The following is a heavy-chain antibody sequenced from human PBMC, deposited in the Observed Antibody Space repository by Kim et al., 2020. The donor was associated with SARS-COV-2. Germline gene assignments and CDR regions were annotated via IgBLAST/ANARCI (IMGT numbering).Heavy chain of an antibody. V-gene: IGHV3-7*01. Sequence: DGRGKDYVDSVKGRITIARANAKNALYLQMNSLRAEDTAVYYCALPKMDYWGQGTMVTVSS. J-gene: IGHJ4*02. D-gene: IGHD2-2*01. CDR2: DGRGK. CDR3: ALPKMDY.